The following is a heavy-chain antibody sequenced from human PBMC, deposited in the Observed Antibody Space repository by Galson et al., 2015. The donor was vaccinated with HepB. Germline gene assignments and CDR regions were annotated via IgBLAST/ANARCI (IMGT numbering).Heavy chain of an antibody. CDR1: GYTFTGYY. CDR3: ARDRRSWGIDYRFDY. Sequence: SVKVSCKASGYTFTGYYMHWVRQAPGQGLEWMGRINPNSGGTNYAQKFQGRVTMTRDTSISTAYMELSRLRSDDTAVYYCARDRRSWGIDYRFDYWGQGTLVTVSS. D-gene: IGHD7-27*01. J-gene: IGHJ4*02. V-gene: IGHV1-2*06. CDR2: INPNSGGT.